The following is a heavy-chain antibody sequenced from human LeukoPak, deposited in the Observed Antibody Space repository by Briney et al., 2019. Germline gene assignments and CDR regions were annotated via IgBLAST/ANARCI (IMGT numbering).Heavy chain of an antibody. CDR2: VSGSGGST. CDR3: AKESPLPMIDVSGTCDY. CDR1: GFTFSSYA. J-gene: IGHJ4*02. V-gene: IGHV3-23*01. D-gene: IGHD3-22*01. Sequence: GGSLRLSCAASGFTFSSYAMSWVRQAPGKGLEWVSAVSGSGGSTYYADSVKGRFTISRDNSKNTLYLQMNSLRAEDTAVYYCAKESPLPMIDVSGTCDYWGQGTLVTVS.